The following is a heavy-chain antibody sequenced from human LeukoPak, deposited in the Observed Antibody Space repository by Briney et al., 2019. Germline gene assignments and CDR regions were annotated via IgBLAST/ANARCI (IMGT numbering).Heavy chain of an antibody. V-gene: IGHV4-39*07. CDR3: ARDVGARLPGY. Sequence: SETLSLTCTVSGDSISSRSYYWGWIRQPPGKGLEWIGSIYYSGSTYYNPSLKSRVTISVNTSKNQFSLKLSSVTAADTAVYYCARDVGARLPGYWGQGILVTVSS. J-gene: IGHJ4*02. CDR2: IYYSGST. D-gene: IGHD6-6*01. CDR1: GDSISSRSYY.